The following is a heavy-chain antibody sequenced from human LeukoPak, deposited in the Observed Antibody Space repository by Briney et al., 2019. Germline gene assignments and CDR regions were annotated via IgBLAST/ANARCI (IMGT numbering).Heavy chain of an antibody. J-gene: IGHJ4*02. CDR1: GYTFTGYY. CDR3: ARSRGYSYGPLDY. Sequence: ASVKVSCKASGYTFTGYYMHWVRQAPGQGIEWMGWINPNSGGTNYAQKFQGRVTMTRDTSISTAYMELSRLRSDDTAVYYCARSRGYSYGPLDYWGQGTLVTVSS. CDR2: INPNSGGT. D-gene: IGHD5-18*01. V-gene: IGHV1-2*02.